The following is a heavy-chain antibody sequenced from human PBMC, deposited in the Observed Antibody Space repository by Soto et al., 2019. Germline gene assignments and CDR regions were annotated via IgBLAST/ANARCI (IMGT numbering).Heavy chain of an antibody. Sequence: GGSLRLSCTASGLTLSSYEMNWVRQTPGKGLQWVSYISTSGSPIYYADSVKGRFTISRDNAKNSLYLQMNGLRVEDTAIYYFATFGIATTRPPFTEYYQQWGQGTLVTVSA. D-gene: IGHD6-13*01. V-gene: IGHV3-48*03. CDR3: ATFGIATTRPPFTEYYQQ. CDR1: GLTLSSYE. J-gene: IGHJ1*01. CDR2: ISTSGSPI.